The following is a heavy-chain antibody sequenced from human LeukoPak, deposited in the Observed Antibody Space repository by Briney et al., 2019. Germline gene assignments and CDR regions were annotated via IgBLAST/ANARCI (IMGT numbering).Heavy chain of an antibody. CDR2: IYYSGNT. J-gene: IGHJ4*02. D-gene: IGHD2-8*01. Sequence: ASETLSLTCTVSGGSITNYYWTWIRQPPGKGLEWIGNIYYSGNTNYSPSLKSRVTISVDMSKNHFSLKLSSVTAADTAVYYCARESGRSCSNGLCRNFDYWGQGTLVTVSS. CDR3: ARESGRSCSNGLCRNFDY. V-gene: IGHV4-59*01. CDR1: GGSITNYY.